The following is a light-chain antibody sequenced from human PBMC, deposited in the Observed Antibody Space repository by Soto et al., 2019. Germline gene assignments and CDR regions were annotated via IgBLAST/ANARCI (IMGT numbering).Light chain of an antibody. CDR1: SSDVGGYNY. J-gene: IGLJ2*01. Sequence: QSALTQPRSVSGSPGQSVTISCTGTSSDVGGYNYVSWYQQHPGKAPKLMIYDVSKRPSGVPDCFSGSKSGNTASLTISGLQAEDEADYYCCSYAGSPYVVFGGGTKLTVL. CDR3: CSYAGSPYVV. V-gene: IGLV2-11*01. CDR2: DVS.